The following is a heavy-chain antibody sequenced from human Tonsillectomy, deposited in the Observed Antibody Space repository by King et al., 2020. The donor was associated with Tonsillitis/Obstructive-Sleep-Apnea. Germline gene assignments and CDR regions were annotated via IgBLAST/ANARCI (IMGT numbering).Heavy chain of an antibody. CDR2: INHSGST. D-gene: IGHD5-12*01. Sequence: QVQLQQGGAGLLKPSETLSLTCAVYGGSFSGYYWSWIRQPPGKGLEWIGEINHSGSTNYNPSLKSRVTISVDTSKNQFSLKLSSVTAADTAVYYCARTGPGWLRLGPGERWFDPWGQGTLVTVSS. CDR1: GGSFSGYY. V-gene: IGHV4-34*01. CDR3: ARTGPGWLRLGPGERWFDP. J-gene: IGHJ5*02.